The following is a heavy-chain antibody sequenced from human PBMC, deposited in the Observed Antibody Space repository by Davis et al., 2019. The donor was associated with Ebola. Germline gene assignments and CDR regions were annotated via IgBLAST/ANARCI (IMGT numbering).Heavy chain of an antibody. Sequence: GGSLRLSCAASGFTFSSYSMNWVRQAPGKGLEWVSSISSSSSYIYYADSVKGRFTISRDNAKNSLYLQMNSLRAEDTAVYYCARGGLGYCSSTSCYTDLVDYWGQGTLVTVSS. CDR2: ISSSSSYI. CDR3: ARGGLGYCSSTSCYTDLVDY. J-gene: IGHJ4*02. V-gene: IGHV3-21*01. CDR1: GFTFSSYS. D-gene: IGHD2-2*02.